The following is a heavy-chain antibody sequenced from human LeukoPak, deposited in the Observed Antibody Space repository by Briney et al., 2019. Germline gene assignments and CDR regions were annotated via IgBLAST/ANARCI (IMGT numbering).Heavy chain of an antibody. J-gene: IGHJ4*02. V-gene: IGHV1-46*01. D-gene: IGHD5-18*01. CDR1: GYTFTSYY. CDR2: INPSDGTT. Sequence: ASVKVSCKASGYTFTSYYMHWVRQAPGQGLEWMGIINPSDGTTYYAQKLRGRVTMTRDTSTSTVYMDLSNLRSEDTAVYYCERAIVRTGYSWDFDYWGQGTLVTVSS. CDR3: ERAIVRTGYSWDFDY.